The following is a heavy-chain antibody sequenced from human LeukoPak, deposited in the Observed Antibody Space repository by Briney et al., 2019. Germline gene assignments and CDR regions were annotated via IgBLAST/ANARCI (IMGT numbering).Heavy chain of an antibody. D-gene: IGHD3-22*01. CDR2: IYYSGST. V-gene: IGHV4-61*01. CDR1: GGSISSSSYY. J-gene: IGHJ6*02. CDR3: ARDQQSYDSSGYYGFGYYYYYGMDV. Sequence: SETLSLTCTVSGGSISSSSYYWSWIRQPPGKGLEWIGYIYYSGSTNYNPSLKSRVTISVDTSKNQFSLKLSSVTAADTAVYYCARDQQSYDSSGYYGFGYYYYYGMDVWGQGTTVTVSS.